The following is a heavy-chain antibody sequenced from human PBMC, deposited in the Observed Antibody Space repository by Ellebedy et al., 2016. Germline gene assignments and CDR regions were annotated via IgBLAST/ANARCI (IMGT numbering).Heavy chain of an antibody. CDR3: AKCRHSTGCLLDS. D-gene: IGHD6-19*01. Sequence: GGSLRLSCAASGFTFSGFAMSWVRQAPGKGLEWVSTISSAGSPNYADSVRGRFTLSRDSSKDTLYLDMDSLRPDDTAIYYCAKCRHSTGCLLDSWGQGTLVTVSS. CDR2: ISSAGSP. J-gene: IGHJ4*02. CDR1: GFTFSGFA. V-gene: IGHV3-23*01.